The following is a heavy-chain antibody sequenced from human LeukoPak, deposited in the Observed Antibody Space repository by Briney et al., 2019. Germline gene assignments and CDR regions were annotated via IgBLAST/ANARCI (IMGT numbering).Heavy chain of an antibody. CDR2: INHSGST. CDR1: GESFSDYY. Sequence: SETLSLTCAVYGESFSDYYWSWIRQPPGKGLEWIGEINHSGSTNYSPSLKSRVTISVNTSKNQFSLKLTSVTAADTAVYYCGFGELSTGYNIWGQGTMVTVSS. D-gene: IGHD3-10*01. V-gene: IGHV4-34*01. CDR3: GFGELSTGYNI. J-gene: IGHJ3*02.